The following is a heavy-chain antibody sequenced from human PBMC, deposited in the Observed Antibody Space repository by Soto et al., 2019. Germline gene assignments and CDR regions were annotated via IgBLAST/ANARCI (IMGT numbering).Heavy chain of an antibody. V-gene: IGHV3-15*07. CDR3: TVDIPNISANYGMDI. J-gene: IGHJ6*02. CDR1: GFIFSNTW. CDR2: IKTKIEGGTT. D-gene: IGHD6-25*01. Sequence: EEQLVESGGGLVEPGGSLRLSCEASGFIFSNTWINWVRQAPGKGLEWVGRIKTKIEGGTTNYAAPVKGRFTVSGDDSKNTVYLHMNSLRTEDTAVYYCTVDIPNISANYGMDIWGQGTTVTVSS.